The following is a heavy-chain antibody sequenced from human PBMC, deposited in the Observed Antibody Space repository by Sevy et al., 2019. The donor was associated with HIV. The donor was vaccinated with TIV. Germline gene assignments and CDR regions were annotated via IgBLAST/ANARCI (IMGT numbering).Heavy chain of an antibody. V-gene: IGHV1-69*13. Sequence: ASVKVASKASGGTFSSYAISWVRQAPGQGLEWMGGIIPIFGTANYAQKFQGRVTITADESTSTAYMELSSLRSEDTAVYYCARGVHSGSYFGHSDAFDIWGQGTMVTVSS. D-gene: IGHD1-26*01. J-gene: IGHJ3*02. CDR2: IIPIFGTA. CDR3: ARGVHSGSYFGHSDAFDI. CDR1: GGTFSSYA.